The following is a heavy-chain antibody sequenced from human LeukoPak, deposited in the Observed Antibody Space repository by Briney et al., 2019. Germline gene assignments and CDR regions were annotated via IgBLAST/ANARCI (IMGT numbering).Heavy chain of an antibody. V-gene: IGHV4-39*01. CDR3: ARRRYYDSSGYLE. Sequence: PSETLSLTCTIFGDSVSRSDSYWDWIRQPPGKGLEWIGTTYYSGRTYYSPSLKSRVTLSVDMSNNQFSLTLSSVTAADTALYFCARRRYYDSSGYLEWGQGTLVTVSS. CDR2: TYYSGRT. J-gene: IGHJ1*01. CDR1: GDSVSRSDSY. D-gene: IGHD3-22*01.